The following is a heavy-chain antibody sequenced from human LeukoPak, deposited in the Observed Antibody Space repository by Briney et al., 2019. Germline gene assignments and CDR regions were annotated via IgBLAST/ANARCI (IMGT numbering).Heavy chain of an antibody. V-gene: IGHV3-21*01. CDR3: AREGLGYCSGGSCFPYYYYYGMDV. J-gene: IGHJ6*02. CDR1: GFTFSSYS. CDR2: ISSSSSYI. Sequence: GGSLRLSCTASGFTFSSYSMNWVRQAPGKGLEWVSSISSSSSYIYYADSVKGRFTISRDNAKNSLYLQMNSLRAEDTAVYYCAREGLGYCSGGSCFPYYYYYGMDVWGQGTTVTVSS. D-gene: IGHD2-15*01.